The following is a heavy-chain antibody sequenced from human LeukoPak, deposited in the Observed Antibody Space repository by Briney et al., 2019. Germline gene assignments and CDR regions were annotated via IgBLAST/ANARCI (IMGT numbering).Heavy chain of an antibody. CDR2: INPNSGGT. CDR1: GYTFTGYY. D-gene: IGHD6-19*01. Sequence: ASVKVSCKASGYTFTGYYMHWVRQAPGQGLEWMGWINPNSGGTNYAQKFQGRVTMTRDTSISTAYMELSRLRSDDTAVYYCARARGAHGAVAGTWSQGTLVTVSS. V-gene: IGHV1-2*02. J-gene: IGHJ4*02. CDR3: ARARGAHGAVAGT.